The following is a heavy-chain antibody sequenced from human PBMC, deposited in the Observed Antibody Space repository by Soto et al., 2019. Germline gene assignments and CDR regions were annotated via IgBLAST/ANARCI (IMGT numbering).Heavy chain of an antibody. J-gene: IGHJ5*02. CDR2: INPSGGST. CDR3: ARSGPVLRFLEWLLYTNNWFDP. Sequence: GASVKVSCKASGYTFTSYYMHWVRQAPGQGLEWMGIINPSGGSTSYAQKFQGRVTMTRDTSTSTVYMELSSLRSEDTAVYYCARSGPVLRFLEWLLYTNNWFDPWGQGTLV. V-gene: IGHV1-46*01. CDR1: GYTFTSYY. D-gene: IGHD3-3*01.